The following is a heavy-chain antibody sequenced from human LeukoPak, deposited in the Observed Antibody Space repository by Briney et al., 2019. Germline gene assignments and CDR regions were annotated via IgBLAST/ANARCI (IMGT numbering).Heavy chain of an antibody. Sequence: GGSLTLSCVTSGLIFSTYALSWVRQAPGKRLEWVSTIHKSGGTTTYTDSVKGRFTISRDSSKNTLFLQMNSLRDDDTAVYYGAYVGGWGTNRGPWGQGTVVTVSS. CDR1: GLIFSTYA. CDR2: IHKSGGTT. CDR3: AYVGGWGTNRGP. V-gene: IGHV3-23*01. D-gene: IGHD6-19*01. J-gene: IGHJ5*02.